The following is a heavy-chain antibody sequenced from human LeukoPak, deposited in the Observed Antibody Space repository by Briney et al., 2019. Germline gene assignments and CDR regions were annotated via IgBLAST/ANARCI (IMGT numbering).Heavy chain of an antibody. Sequence: GGSLRLSCAASGFNFSSYWMHWVRQVPGKGLVWVSRIKSDGSSTTYADSVKGRFTISRDNTKNTLYLQMNSLRAGDTAVYYCAKAEYSSSWSSFDYWGQGTLVTVSS. D-gene: IGHD6-13*01. J-gene: IGHJ4*02. CDR2: IKSDGSST. CDR3: AKAEYSSSWSSFDY. V-gene: IGHV3-74*01. CDR1: GFNFSSYW.